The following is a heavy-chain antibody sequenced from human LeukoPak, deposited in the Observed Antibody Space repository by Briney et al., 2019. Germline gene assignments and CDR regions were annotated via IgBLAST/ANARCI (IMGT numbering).Heavy chain of an antibody. D-gene: IGHD3-3*01. CDR3: ARDLLGEGSWSGHYSQPYYYYYMDV. J-gene: IGHJ6*03. Sequence: ASVKVSCKASGGTFSSYAISWVRQAPGQGLEWMGGIIPIFGTANYAQKFQGRVTITTDESTSTAYMELSSLRSEDTAVYYCARDLLGEGSWSGHYSQPYYYYYMDVWGKGTTVTVSS. V-gene: IGHV1-69*05. CDR1: GGTFSSYA. CDR2: IIPIFGTA.